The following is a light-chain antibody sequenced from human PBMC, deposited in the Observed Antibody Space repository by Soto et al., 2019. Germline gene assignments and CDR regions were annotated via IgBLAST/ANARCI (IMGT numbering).Light chain of an antibody. V-gene: IGKV1-27*01. CDR3: QKFNTAPLT. J-gene: IGKJ5*01. CDR2: SAS. CDR1: QDISVY. Sequence: DIQMTQSPSSLSASVGDRVTITCRASQDISVYLAWYQQKPGKVRKLLIYSASTLQAGVPSRFSGSGSGTDFTLTISSLQPEDVATYYWQKFNTAPLTFGQGTRLEIK.